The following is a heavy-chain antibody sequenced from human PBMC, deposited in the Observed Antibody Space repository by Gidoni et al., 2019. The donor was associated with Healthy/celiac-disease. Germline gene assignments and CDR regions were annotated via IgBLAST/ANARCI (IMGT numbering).Heavy chain of an antibody. CDR1: GGSLSSYY. Sequence: QVQLQESGPGLVKPSETLSLACTVAGGSLSSYYWSWIRQPAGKGLEWIGRIYTSGSTNYHPSLKSRVTMSVHTSKNQFSLKLSSVTAADTAVYYCARDLALASSSWYYYYYGMDVWGQGTTVTVSS. D-gene: IGHD6-13*01. CDR2: IYTSGST. V-gene: IGHV4-4*07. CDR3: ARDLALASSSWYYYYYGMDV. J-gene: IGHJ6*02.